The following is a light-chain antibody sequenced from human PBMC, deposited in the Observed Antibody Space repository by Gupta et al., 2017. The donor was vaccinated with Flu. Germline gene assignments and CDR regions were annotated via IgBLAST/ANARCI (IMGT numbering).Light chain of an antibody. CDR3: QSYHTSGQV. CDR2: ENN. Sequence: NFILTQSHSVSESPGKTITISCTRTSGSIANNYVQWYQQRPGSSPTIVIYENNQRPSGVPDRFSGSIDRASNAASLTISGLKTEDEAYYYCQSYHTSGQVFGGGTKLTVL. V-gene: IGLV6-57*01. CDR1: SGSIANNY. J-gene: IGLJ2*01.